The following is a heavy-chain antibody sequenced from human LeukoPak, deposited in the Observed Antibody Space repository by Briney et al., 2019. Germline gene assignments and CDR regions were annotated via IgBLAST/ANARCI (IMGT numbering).Heavy chain of an antibody. CDR2: ISGSGGST. CDR3: AKVGTVYYFDY. D-gene: IGHD4-17*01. Sequence: GGSLRLSCAASRITFNSYAMSWVRQAPEKGLEWVSAISGSGGSTYYADSVKGRFTISRDNSKNTLYLQMNSLRAEDTAVYYCAKVGTVYYFDYWGQGTLVTVSS. V-gene: IGHV3-23*01. J-gene: IGHJ4*02. CDR1: RITFNSYA.